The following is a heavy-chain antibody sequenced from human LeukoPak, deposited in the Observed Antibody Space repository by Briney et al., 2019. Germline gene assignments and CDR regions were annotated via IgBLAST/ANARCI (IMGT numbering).Heavy chain of an antibody. CDR1: GGSVSSSSYY. Sequence: SETLSLTCTVPGGSVSSSSYYWSWIRQPPGKGLEWIGYIYYSGGTNYNPSLKSRVTISVDTSKNQFSLKLSSVTAADTAVYYCARLGYCSSGSCNSPFFDYWGQGTLVTVSS. V-gene: IGHV4-61*01. CDR2: IYYSGGT. J-gene: IGHJ4*02. D-gene: IGHD2-15*01. CDR3: ARLGYCSSGSCNSPFFDY.